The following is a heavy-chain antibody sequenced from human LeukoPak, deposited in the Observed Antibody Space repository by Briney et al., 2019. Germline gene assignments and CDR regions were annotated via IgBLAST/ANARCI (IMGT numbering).Heavy chain of an antibody. CDR1: GYSISSGYY. CDR3: ARLVVSSWYHEVLLGRDY. J-gene: IGHJ4*02. CDR2: IYHSGRT. D-gene: IGHD6-13*01. Sequence: SETLSLTCTVSGYSISSGYYWGWIRQPPGKGLEWIGSIYHSGRTFYNPSLKSRVTISVDTSKNQFSLKLSSVTAADTAVYYCARLVVSSWYHEVLLGRDYWGQGTLVTVSS. V-gene: IGHV4-38-2*02.